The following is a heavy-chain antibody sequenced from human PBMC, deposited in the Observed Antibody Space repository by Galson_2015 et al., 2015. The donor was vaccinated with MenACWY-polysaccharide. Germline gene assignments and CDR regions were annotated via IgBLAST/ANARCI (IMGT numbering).Heavy chain of an antibody. J-gene: IGHJ4*02. CDR2: IKQDGSEK. CDR1: GFTFSSYA. D-gene: IGHD5-18*01. CDR3: ASRIGYSYGYYFDY. V-gene: IGHV3-7*01. Sequence: SLRLSCAASGFTFSSYAMHWVRQAPGKGLEWVANIKQDGSEKYYVDSVKGRFTISRDNAKNSLYLQMNSLRAEDTAVYYCASRIGYSYGYYFDYWGQGTLVTVSS.